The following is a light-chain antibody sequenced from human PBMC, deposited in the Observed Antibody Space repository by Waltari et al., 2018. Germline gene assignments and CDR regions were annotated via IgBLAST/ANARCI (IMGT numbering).Light chain of an antibody. CDR1: QSISTS. J-gene: IGKJ1*01. CDR2: RAS. Sequence: IQVTQSPSTLSASVGDRVTVTCRVNQSISTSLAWYQQKPGKAPKLLIYRASNLEDGVPSRFSGSGSGTEFTLTISSLQPDDFATYYCQQYNNFSPWPCGQGT. V-gene: IGKV1-5*03. CDR3: QQYNNFSPWP.